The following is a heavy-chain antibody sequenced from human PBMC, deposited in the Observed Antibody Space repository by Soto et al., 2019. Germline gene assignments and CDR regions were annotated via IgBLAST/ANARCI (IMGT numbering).Heavy chain of an antibody. J-gene: IGHJ5*02. Sequence: QINLIESDPTLVKPTQTLTLTCTFPGFSLSTSGAAVGWVRQPPGRALEWLALIYWDGDKRYNAALANRLTITRDSSMNQVVLTLTNVDPADTATYYCAHRATMTIFGLIIDNGIWFDPWGQGTRVIVSS. D-gene: IGHD3-3*01. V-gene: IGHV2-5*02. CDR3: AHRATMTIFGLIIDNGIWFDP. CDR1: GFSLSTSGAA. CDR2: IYWDGDK.